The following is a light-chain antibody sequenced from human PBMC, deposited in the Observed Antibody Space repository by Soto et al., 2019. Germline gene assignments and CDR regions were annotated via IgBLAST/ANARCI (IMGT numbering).Light chain of an antibody. J-gene: IGKJ1*01. CDR2: DAS. CDR3: QQYYDYPWT. CDR1: QSISNR. V-gene: IGKV1-5*01. Sequence: DIQMTQSPFTLSASVGDRVTITCRASQSISNRLAWHQQKPGKAPKVLISDASSLKSGVPSSFSGSGSGTEFTLTISSLQPDDSATYYCQQYYDYPWTFGQGTKVDIK.